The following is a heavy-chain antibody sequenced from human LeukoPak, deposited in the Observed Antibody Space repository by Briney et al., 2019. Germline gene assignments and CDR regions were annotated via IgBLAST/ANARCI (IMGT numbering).Heavy chain of an antibody. D-gene: IGHD6-13*01. J-gene: IGHJ3*02. CDR2: INPNSGGT. V-gene: IGHV1-2*02. Sequence: ASVKVSCKASGYTFTGYYMHWVRQAPGQGLEWMGWINPNSGGTNYAQKFQGRVTMTRDTSISTAYMELSRLRSDDTAVYYCARGIAAAGEDAFDIRGQGTMVTVSS. CDR1: GYTFTGYY. CDR3: ARGIAAAGEDAFDI.